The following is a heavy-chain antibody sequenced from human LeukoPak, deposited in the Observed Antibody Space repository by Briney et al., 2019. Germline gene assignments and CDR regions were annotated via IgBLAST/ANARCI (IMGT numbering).Heavy chain of an antibody. CDR1: GYSISSGYY. J-gene: IGHJ6*03. D-gene: IGHD3-16*01. CDR3: ARYLRPRYYYMDV. Sequence: PSETLSLTCTVSGYSISSGYYWGRIRQPPGKGLEWIGNIYHSGSTYYNPSLKSRVTISVDTSKNQFSLKLSSVTAADTAVYYCARYLRPRYYYMDVWGKGTTVTVSS. V-gene: IGHV4-38-2*02. CDR2: IYHSGST.